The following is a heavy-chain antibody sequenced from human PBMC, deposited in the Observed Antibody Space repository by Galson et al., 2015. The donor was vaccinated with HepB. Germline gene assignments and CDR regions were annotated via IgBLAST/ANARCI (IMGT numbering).Heavy chain of an antibody. D-gene: IGHD3-22*01. CDR3: ARDPYDNRWRYFDY. J-gene: IGHJ4*02. Sequence: TFGSYPMNGGRQAPGEGLDWVSSISMSSRYIYSPDSVRGRFTISRYIAKNSLYLQMNSLRAEDTAVYYCARDPYDNRWRYFDYWGQGTLVTVSS. CDR2: ISMSSRYI. CDR1: TFGSYP. V-gene: IGHV3-21*01.